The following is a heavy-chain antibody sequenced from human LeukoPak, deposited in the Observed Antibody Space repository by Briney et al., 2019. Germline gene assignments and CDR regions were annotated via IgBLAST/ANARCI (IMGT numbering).Heavy chain of an antibody. CDR1: GFTFSNYE. Sequence: PGGSLRLSCAASGFTFSNYEMNWVRQAPGKGLEWVSYISISGSTIYYADSVKGRFTISRDNAKNSLYLQMNSLRVEDTAVYYCARGRGVNSWGQGTLVTVSS. CDR2: ISISGSTI. V-gene: IGHV3-48*03. J-gene: IGHJ4*02. CDR3: ARGRGVNS. D-gene: IGHD6-25*01.